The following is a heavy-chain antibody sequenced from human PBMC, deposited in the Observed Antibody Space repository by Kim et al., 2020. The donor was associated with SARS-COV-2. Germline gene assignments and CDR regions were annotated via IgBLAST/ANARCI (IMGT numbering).Heavy chain of an antibody. V-gene: IGHV3-30*02. Sequence: SVKGRFTISRDNSKNTLYVQMNSLRVEDTAVYYCAKDRRSGFDYWGQGTLVTVSS. CDR3: AKDRRSGFDY. J-gene: IGHJ4*02. D-gene: IGHD2-15*01.